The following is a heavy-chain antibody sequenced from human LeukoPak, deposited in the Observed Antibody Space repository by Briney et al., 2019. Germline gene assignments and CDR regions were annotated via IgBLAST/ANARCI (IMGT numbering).Heavy chain of an antibody. CDR2: INPNSGGT. Sequence: ASVKVSCKASGYTFTGYYMHWVRQAPGQGLEWMGWINPNSGGTNYAQKFQGRVTMTRDTSISTAYMELSRLRSDDTAVYYCARNMNYDILTGYSYTGDNWFDPWGQGTLVTVSS. V-gene: IGHV1-2*02. CDR1: GYTFTGYY. D-gene: IGHD3-9*01. J-gene: IGHJ5*02. CDR3: ARNMNYDILTGYSYTGDNWFDP.